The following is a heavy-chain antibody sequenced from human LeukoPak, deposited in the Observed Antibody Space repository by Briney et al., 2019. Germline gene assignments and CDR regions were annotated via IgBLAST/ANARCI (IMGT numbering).Heavy chain of an antibody. V-gene: IGHV4-59*08. J-gene: IGHJ3*02. CDR2: IYYSGST. CDR3: ARRVYVGAFDI. Sequence: PSETLSLTCTVPGGSISSYYWSWIRQPPGKGPEWIGYIYYSGSTNYSPSLKSRVTISVDTSKNQFSLKLSSVTAADTAVYYCARRVYVGAFDIWGQGTMVTVSS. D-gene: IGHD5/OR15-5a*01. CDR1: GGSISSYY.